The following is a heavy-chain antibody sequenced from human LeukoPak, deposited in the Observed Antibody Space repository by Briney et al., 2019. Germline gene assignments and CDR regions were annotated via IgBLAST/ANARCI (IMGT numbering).Heavy chain of an antibody. D-gene: IGHD7-27*01. CDR2: IYYGGST. Sequence: SETLSLTCTVSGGFITSTSYYWGWIRQPPGKGLEWIGSIYYGGSTYYNPSLKSRVTISVDTSKNQFSLKLSSVTAADTAVYYCARLPWGVYYFDYWGQGTLVTVSS. CDR1: GGFITSTSYY. J-gene: IGHJ4*02. CDR3: ARLPWGVYYFDY. V-gene: IGHV4-39*07.